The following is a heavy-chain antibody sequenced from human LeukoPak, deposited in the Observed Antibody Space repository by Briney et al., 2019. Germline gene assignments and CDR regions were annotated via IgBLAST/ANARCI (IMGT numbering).Heavy chain of an antibody. CDR1: GFTFSSNA. Sequence: GGSLRLSCAASGFTFSSNAMSWVRQAPGKGLEWVSGIVASGGSTYYADSVKGRFTISRDNSKNTLYLQMSSLRDEDTAVYYCSKSDWFDPWGQGTLVTVSS. V-gene: IGHV3-23*01. CDR2: IVASGGST. J-gene: IGHJ5*02. CDR3: SKSDWFDP.